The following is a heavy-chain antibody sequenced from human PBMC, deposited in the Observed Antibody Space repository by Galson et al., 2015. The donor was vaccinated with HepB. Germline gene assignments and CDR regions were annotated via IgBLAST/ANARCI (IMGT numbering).Heavy chain of an antibody. Sequence: SLRLSCAASGFTLSYYGMHWVRQAPGKGLEWVAVISFDGRNIYYGDSVKGRFSISRDNSKNTVYLQINSLRAEDTAVYYCARDLLLLGRRDSLDIWGQGTMVTVSS. CDR1: GFTLSYYG. D-gene: IGHD3-22*01. CDR3: ARDLLLLGRRDSLDI. J-gene: IGHJ3*02. CDR2: ISFDGRNI. V-gene: IGHV3-30*03.